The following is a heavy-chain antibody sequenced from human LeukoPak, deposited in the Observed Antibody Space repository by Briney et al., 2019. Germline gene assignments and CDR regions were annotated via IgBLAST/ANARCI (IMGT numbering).Heavy chain of an antibody. CDR1: GGSISSSNW. CDR2: IYHSGST. Sequence: SETLSLTCAVSGGSISSSNWWSWVRQPPGKGLEWIGEIYHSGSTNYNPSLKSRVTISVDKSKNQFSLKLSSVTAADTAVYYCARGSSGEWELLRRQAFDPWGQGTLVTVSS. CDR3: ARGSSGEWELLRRQAFDP. D-gene: IGHD1-26*01. J-gene: IGHJ5*02. V-gene: IGHV4-4*02.